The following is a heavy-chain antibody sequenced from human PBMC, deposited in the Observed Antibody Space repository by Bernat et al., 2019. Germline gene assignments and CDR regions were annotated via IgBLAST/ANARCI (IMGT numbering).Heavy chain of an antibody. CDR2: IYYSGTT. CDR3: TRYPRDGYSRGWVAFDI. J-gene: IGHJ3*02. CDR1: GGSFSGNSY. Sequence: QVQLQHWGAGLLKPSETLSLTCAVYGGSFSGNSYWGWIRQPPGKELEWIGSIYYSGTTYYHPSLKSRVTMSVETSKNQFSLRLSSVTAADTAVYYCTRYPRDGYSRGWVAFDIWGQGTMVTVSS. D-gene: IGHD6-19*01. V-gene: IGHV4-34*01.